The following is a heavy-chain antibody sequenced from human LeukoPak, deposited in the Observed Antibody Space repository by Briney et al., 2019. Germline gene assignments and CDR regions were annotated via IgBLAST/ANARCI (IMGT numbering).Heavy chain of an antibody. D-gene: IGHD3-22*01. V-gene: IGHV3-21*01. Sequence: PGGSLRLSCAASGFSFSDYSMNWVRQAPGKGLEWGSFIRSYSTYIYDADSLKGRFTISRDNAKNSLYLQMNSLRAEDTAVYYCARDSFAGYDSSGYSSYDYWGQGTLVTVSS. J-gene: IGHJ4*02. CDR2: IRSYSTYI. CDR3: ARDSFAGYDSSGYSSYDY. CDR1: GFSFSDYS.